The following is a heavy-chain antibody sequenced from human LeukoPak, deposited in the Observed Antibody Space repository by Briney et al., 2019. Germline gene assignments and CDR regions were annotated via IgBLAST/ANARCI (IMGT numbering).Heavy chain of an antibody. CDR3: ARGLGHIPNLPFDP. J-gene: IGHJ5*02. Sequence: PGGSLRLSCAASGFTFSSYEMNWVRQAPGKGLEWVSYISGGGNTIYYADSVKGRFNISRDNAKNSLYLQMNSLRVEDTAVYYCARGLGHIPNLPFDPWGQGTLVTVSS. D-gene: IGHD2-2*01. CDR1: GFTFSSYE. CDR2: ISGGGNTI. V-gene: IGHV3-48*03.